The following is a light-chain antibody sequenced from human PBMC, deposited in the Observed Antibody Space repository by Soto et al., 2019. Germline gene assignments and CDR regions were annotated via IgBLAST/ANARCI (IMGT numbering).Light chain of an antibody. CDR2: DAS. CDR1: QSLSGW. J-gene: IGKJ4*01. V-gene: IGKV1-5*01. Sequence: DIQMTQSPSTLSASVGDRVTITCRASQSLSGWLAWYQQKPGKVPNLLIFDASSLQSGVPSRFSGSGSGTEFNLTISSLQSEDFAVYFCQQYDDWLRLTFGGGTKVDIK. CDR3: QQYDDWLRLT.